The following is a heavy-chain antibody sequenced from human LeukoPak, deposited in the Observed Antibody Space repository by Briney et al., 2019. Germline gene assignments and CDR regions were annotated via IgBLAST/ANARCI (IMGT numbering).Heavy chain of an antibody. V-gene: IGHV3-21*04. CDR1: GFAFSTYS. Sequence: SGGSLRLSCAASGFAFSTYSMNWVRQAPGKGLEWVSGINWNSNIIEYGASVRGRFTISRDNAKNSLYLRMNDLRPEDTALYYCAKDIRSDKGALNTWGQGTMVTVSS. J-gene: IGHJ3*01. D-gene: IGHD3-16*01. CDR3: AKDIRSDKGALNT. CDR2: INWNSNII.